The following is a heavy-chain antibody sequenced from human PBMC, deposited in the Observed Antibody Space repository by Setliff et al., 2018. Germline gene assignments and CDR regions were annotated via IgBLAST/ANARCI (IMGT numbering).Heavy chain of an antibody. Sequence: PSETLSLTCTVSGGSISSHYWSWIRQPPGKGLECIGEINHSGSTNYNPSLKSRVTISVDTSKNQFSLKLSSVTAADTAVYYCARDGSYYYFDYWGQGTLVTVSS. V-gene: IGHV4-34*01. J-gene: IGHJ4*02. CDR3: ARDGSYYYFDY. CDR1: GGSISSHY. CDR2: INHSGST. D-gene: IGHD1-26*01.